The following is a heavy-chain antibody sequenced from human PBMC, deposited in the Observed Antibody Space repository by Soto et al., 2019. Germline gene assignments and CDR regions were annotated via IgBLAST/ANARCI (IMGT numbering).Heavy chain of an antibody. CDR2: IYSGGST. CDR1: GFTVSSNY. CDR3: ARAREERDYGGSSEELWWYFDL. V-gene: IGHV3-53*02. Sequence: EVQLVETGGGLIQPGGSLRLSCAASGFTVSSNYMSWVRQAPGQGLEWVSVIYSGGSTYYADSVKGRFTISRDNSKNTLYLQMNSLRAEDTAVYYCARAREERDYGGSSEELWWYFDLWGRGTLVTVSS. J-gene: IGHJ2*01. D-gene: IGHD4-17*01.